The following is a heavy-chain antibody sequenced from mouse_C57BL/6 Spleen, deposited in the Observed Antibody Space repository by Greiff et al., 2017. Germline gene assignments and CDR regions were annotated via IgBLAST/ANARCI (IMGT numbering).Heavy chain of an antibody. CDR1: GFTFSSYA. Sequence: EVKLMEPGEGLVKPGGSLKLSCAASGFTFSSYAMSWVRQTPEKRLEWVAYISSGGDYIYYAETVKGRFTISRDNARNTLYLQMSSLKSEDTAMYYCTRGGYDEEAMDYLGQRNSVTVSS. V-gene: IGHV5-9-1*02. CDR2: ISSGGDYI. J-gene: IGHJ4*01. CDR3: TRGGYDEEAMDY. D-gene: IGHD2-2*01.